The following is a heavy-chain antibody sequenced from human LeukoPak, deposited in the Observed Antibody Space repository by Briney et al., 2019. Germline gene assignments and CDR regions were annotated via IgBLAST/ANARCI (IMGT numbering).Heavy chain of an antibody. CDR1: GGSIGSHY. V-gene: IGHV4-59*11. J-gene: IGHJ4*02. CDR2: IYYSGST. CDR3: ARVRDGYNYFDY. D-gene: IGHD5-24*01. Sequence: SETLSLTCTVSGGSIGSHYWSWIRQPPGKGLEWIGYIYYSGSTNYNPSLKSRVTISVDTSKNQFSLKLSSVTAADTAVYYCARVRDGYNYFDYWGQGTLVTVSS.